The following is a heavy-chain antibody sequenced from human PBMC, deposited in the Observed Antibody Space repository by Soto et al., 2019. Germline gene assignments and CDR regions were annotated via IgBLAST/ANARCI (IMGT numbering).Heavy chain of an antibody. CDR2: ISYDGSNK. Sequence: GSLRLSCAASGFTFSSYGMHWVRQAPGKGLEWVAVISYDGSNKYYADSVKGRFTISRDNSKNTLYLQMNSLRAEDTAVYYCAKGIENVEATTLFHYWGQGLRVTVPS. D-gene: IGHD1-26*01. V-gene: IGHV3-30*18. J-gene: IGHJ4*02. CDR3: AKGIENVEATTLFHY. CDR1: GFTFSSYG.